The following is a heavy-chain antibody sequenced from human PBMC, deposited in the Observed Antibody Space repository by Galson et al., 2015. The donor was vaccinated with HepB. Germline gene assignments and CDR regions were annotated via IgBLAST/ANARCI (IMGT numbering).Heavy chain of an antibody. V-gene: IGHV3-30*18. CDR1: GFTFSNYG. J-gene: IGHJ4*02. D-gene: IGHD3-10*01. CDR2: ISHDGSNK. Sequence: SLRLSCAASGFTFSNYGMHWVRQAPGKGLEWVATISHDGSNKNYADAVKGRFTISRDNSRNTLDLQMNSLRPEDTAMYNCAKDFGYRYASGSSYLDFWGRGTLVTVSA. CDR3: AKDFGYRYASGSSYLDF.